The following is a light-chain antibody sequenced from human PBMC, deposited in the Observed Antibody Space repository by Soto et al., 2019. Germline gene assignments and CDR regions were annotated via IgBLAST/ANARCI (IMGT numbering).Light chain of an antibody. CDR1: QGVESSY. V-gene: IGKV3-20*01. CDR2: GAS. J-gene: IGKJ1*01. Sequence: EIVLTQSPGTLSLSPGERATVFCRASQGVESSYLAWFQQKPGQAPRLLIYGASRRATGVPDRFSGSGSGTDFTLSITRLEPEEFAVYYCPQYATSSWTFGQGPKVEI. CDR3: PQYATSSWT.